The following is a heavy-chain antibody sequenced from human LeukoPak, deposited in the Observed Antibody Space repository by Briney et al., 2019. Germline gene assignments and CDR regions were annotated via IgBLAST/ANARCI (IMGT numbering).Heavy chain of an antibody. CDR2: FIPILGRP. D-gene: IGHD6-19*01. CDR1: RAFRRSKV. CDR3: AREREKAVTDTFYYGLDV. Sequence: GPSVRSPSKPSRAFRRSKVIGWVRKARGQGPEGMEGFIPILGRPSLAQKFQGRITITADESTSTAYMELSSLRAEDTAVYYCAREREKAVTDTFYYGLDVWGPGTTVTVSS. V-gene: IGHV1-69*01. J-gene: IGHJ6*02.